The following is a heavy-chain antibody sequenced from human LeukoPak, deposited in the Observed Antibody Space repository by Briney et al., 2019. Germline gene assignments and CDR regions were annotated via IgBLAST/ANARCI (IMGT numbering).Heavy chain of an antibody. Sequence: SGTLSLTCTVSGGSFSAYYWSWIRQPPGKGLEWSGEINHSGSTNYNPSLESRVTISVDTSKNQFSLKLSPLTAADTAVYYCVPTEPEVAARGADYFDYWGQGTLVTVSS. CDR1: GGSFSAYY. CDR3: VPTEPEVAARGADYFDY. D-gene: IGHD6-6*01. CDR2: INHSGST. J-gene: IGHJ4*02. V-gene: IGHV4-34*01.